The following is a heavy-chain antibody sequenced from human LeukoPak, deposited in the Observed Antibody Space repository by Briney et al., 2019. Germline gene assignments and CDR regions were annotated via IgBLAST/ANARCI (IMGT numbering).Heavy chain of an antibody. CDR3: AREPPHLSIAAAGFYFDY. CDR1: GDSISSYY. J-gene: IGHJ4*02. Sequence: SETLSLTCTVPGDSISSYYWSWIRQPAGKGLEWIGRIYTSGSTNYNPSLKSRVTMSVDTSKNQFSLKLSSVTAADTAVYYCAREPPHLSIAAAGFYFDYWGQGTLVTVSS. CDR2: IYTSGST. D-gene: IGHD6-13*01. V-gene: IGHV4-4*07.